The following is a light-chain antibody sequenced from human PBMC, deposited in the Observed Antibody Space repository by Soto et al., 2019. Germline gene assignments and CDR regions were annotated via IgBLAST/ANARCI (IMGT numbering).Light chain of an antibody. CDR3: QQSTDWPT. CDR1: QSVSHF. CDR2: DTS. Sequence: EIVLTQSPGTLSLSPGEIATLSCRSSQSVSHFLAWYQQKPGQAPRLLIYDTSSRATGIPGRFSGSGSGTDFTLTIDSLEPEDSAVYYCQQSTDWPTFGGGTKVEI. V-gene: IGKV3-11*01. J-gene: IGKJ4*01.